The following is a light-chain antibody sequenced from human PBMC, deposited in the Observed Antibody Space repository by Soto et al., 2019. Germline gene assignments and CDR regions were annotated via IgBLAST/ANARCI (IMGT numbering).Light chain of an antibody. CDR1: QGISTY. CDR3: QQLNNYPPLT. V-gene: IGKV1-9*01. Sequence: IQLTQSPSSLSASVGDRVTITCRASQGISTYLAWYQQKSGKAPKLLIYAASTLQRGVPSRFSRSKSETDFTLFINSLQQEDFATYYCQQLNNYPPLTYCPG. J-gene: IGKJ3*01. CDR2: AAS.